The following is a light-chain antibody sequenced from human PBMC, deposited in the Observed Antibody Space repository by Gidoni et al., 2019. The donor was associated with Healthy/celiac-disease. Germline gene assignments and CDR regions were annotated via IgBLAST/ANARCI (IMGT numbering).Light chain of an antibody. J-gene: IGKJ4*01. CDR1: QDISNY. Sequence: DIQMPQSPSSLSAYVGDRVTITCQASQDISNYLNWYQQKPGKAPKLLIYDASNLETGVPSRFSGSGSGTDFTFTISSLQPEDIATYYCQQYDNLPLTFGGGTKVEIK. V-gene: IGKV1-33*01. CDR2: DAS. CDR3: QQYDNLPLT.